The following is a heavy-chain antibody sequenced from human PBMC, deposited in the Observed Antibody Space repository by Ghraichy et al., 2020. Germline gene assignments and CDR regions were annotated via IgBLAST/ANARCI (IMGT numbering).Heavy chain of an antibody. CDR3: ARVSGLVATSHGYGMDV. J-gene: IGHJ6*02. CDR1: GGTFSSYA. V-gene: IGHV1-69*13. D-gene: IGHD5-12*01. Sequence: SVKVSCKASGGTFSSYAISWVRQAPGQGLEWMGGIIPIFGTANYAQKFQGRVTITADESTSTAYMELSSLRSEDTAVYYCARVSGLVATSHGYGMDVWGQGTTVTVSS. CDR2: IIPIFGTA.